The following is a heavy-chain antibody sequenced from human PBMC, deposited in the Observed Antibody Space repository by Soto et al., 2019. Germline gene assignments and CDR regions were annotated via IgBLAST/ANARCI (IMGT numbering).Heavy chain of an antibody. Sequence: EVQLVESGGGLVQPGGSLRLSCAASGFTFSSYSMNWVRQAPGKGLERVSYISSSSSTIYYGDSVNGRFTISRDNAKNSLYLQMNSLRDEETAVYYCARPEYSSTSYGMDVWGQGTTVTVSS. CDR3: ARPEYSSTSYGMDV. CDR1: GFTFSSYS. J-gene: IGHJ6*02. V-gene: IGHV3-48*02. CDR2: ISSSSSTI. D-gene: IGHD6-6*01.